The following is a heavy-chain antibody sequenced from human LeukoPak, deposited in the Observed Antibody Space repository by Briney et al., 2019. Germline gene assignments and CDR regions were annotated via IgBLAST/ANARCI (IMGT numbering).Heavy chain of an antibody. Sequence: GGSLRLSCAASGFTFSSCGMHWVRQAPGKGLEWVAVISYDGSNKYYADSVKGRFTISRDNSKNTLYLQMNSLRAEDTAVYYCAKAYDSSGYDRAFDIWGQGTMVTVSS. CDR3: AKAYDSSGYDRAFDI. D-gene: IGHD3-22*01. J-gene: IGHJ3*02. V-gene: IGHV3-30*18. CDR1: GFTFSSCG. CDR2: ISYDGSNK.